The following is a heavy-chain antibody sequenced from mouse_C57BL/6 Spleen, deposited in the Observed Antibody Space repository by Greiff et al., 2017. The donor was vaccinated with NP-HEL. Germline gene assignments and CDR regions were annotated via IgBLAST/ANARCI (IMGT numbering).Heavy chain of an antibody. Sequence: EVKVVESGGGLVKPGGSLKLSCAASGFTFSDYGMHWVRQAPEKGLEWVAYISSGSSTIYYADTVKGRFTISRDNAKNTLFLQMNSLRSEDTAMYYCARGDYGNYFPWFAYWGQGTLVTVSA. D-gene: IGHD2-1*01. J-gene: IGHJ3*01. CDR3: ARGDYGNYFPWFAY. CDR1: GFTFSDYG. V-gene: IGHV5-17*01. CDR2: ISSGSSTI.